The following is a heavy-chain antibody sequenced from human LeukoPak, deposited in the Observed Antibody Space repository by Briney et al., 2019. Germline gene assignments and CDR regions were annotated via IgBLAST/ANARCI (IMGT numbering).Heavy chain of an antibody. CDR1: GFTFSSYS. V-gene: IGHV3-21*01. Sequence: GGSLRLSCAASGFTFSSYSMNWVRQAPGKGLEWVSSISSSSSYIYYADSVKGRFTISRDNAKNSLYLQMNSLRAEDTAMYYCARDIRGSSFGFDYWGQGTLVTVSS. CDR3: ARDIRGSSFGFDY. CDR2: ISSSSSYI. D-gene: IGHD1-26*01. J-gene: IGHJ4*02.